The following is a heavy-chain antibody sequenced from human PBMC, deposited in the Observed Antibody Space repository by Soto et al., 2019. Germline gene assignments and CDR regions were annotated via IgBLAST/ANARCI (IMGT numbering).Heavy chain of an antibody. Sequence: SETLSLTCTVSGGSISSSSYYWGWIRQPPGKGLEWIGSIYDSGSTYCNLSLKSRVTISVDTSKNQFSLKLTSVTAADTAVYYCARHGYTSGRTYFDYWGQGTLVTVSS. J-gene: IGHJ4*02. CDR3: ARHGYTSGRTYFDY. D-gene: IGHD6-19*01. V-gene: IGHV4-39*01. CDR1: GGSISSSSYY. CDR2: IYDSGST.